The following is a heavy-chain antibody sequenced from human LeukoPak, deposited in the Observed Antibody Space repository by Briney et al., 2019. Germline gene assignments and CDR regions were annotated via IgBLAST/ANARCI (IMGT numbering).Heavy chain of an antibody. V-gene: IGHV5-51*01. J-gene: IGHJ6*02. CDR2: INPADSDT. CDR3: ARLGDYGMDV. CDR1: IXSFTSYW. Sequence: GESLKISSKGYIXSFTSYWIGWVRQMPGKGLEWMGIINPADSDTRYSPSFQGQVTISTDKSISTAYLQWSSLKASDTAMYYCARLGDYGMDVWGQGTTVAVSS.